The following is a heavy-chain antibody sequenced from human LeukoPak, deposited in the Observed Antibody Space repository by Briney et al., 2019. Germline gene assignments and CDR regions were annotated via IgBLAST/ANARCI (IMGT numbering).Heavy chain of an antibody. CDR2: IKGDGSAK. CDR1: GFAFSDSW. D-gene: IGHD3-10*01. Sequence: GGSLRLSCAASGFAFSDSWMTWIRQAPGKGLEWVAFIKGDGSAKKYVDSVKGRFTISRDNAKNSLYLQMNSLRAEDTAVYYCARAPHGPVSFFDYWGQGTLVTVSS. V-gene: IGHV3-7*03. CDR3: ARAPHGPVSFFDY. J-gene: IGHJ4*02.